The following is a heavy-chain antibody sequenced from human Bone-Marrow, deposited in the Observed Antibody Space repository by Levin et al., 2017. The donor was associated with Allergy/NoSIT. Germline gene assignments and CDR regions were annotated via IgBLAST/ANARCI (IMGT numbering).Heavy chain of an antibody. J-gene: IGHJ4*02. CDR2: TYYRSKWYN. Sequence: SQTLSLPCAISGDSVSSNSAAWNWIRQSPSRGLEWLGRTYYRSKWYNDYAPSVKSRITVNPDTSKNQFSLQLNSVTPDDTAVYYCARDGGYALDYFDYWGQGTLVTVSS. CDR3: ARDGGYALDYFDY. D-gene: IGHD3-16*01. V-gene: IGHV6-1*01. CDR1: GDSVSSNSAA.